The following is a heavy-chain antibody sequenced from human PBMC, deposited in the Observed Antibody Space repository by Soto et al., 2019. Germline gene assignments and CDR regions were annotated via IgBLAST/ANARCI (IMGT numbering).Heavy chain of an antibody. CDR2: ISPGADVS. V-gene: IGHV3-23*01. CDR1: GFTFSSFV. D-gene: IGHD1-20*01. J-gene: IGHJ3*01. Sequence: EVQLLESGGGLVQPGGSLRLSCAASGFTFSSFVMNWVRQAPGKGLEWVSTISPGADVSHYTDSVKGRFTISRDNSRRTLHLQMDSLRVEAAAVYFCVRIAITATTKWGAFDVWGQGTAVTVSS. CDR3: VRIAITATTKWGAFDV.